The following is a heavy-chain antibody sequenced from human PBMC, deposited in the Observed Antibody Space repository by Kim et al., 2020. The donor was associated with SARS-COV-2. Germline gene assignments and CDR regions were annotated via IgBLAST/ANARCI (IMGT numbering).Heavy chain of an antibody. CDR3: ARDRGPVYSPDAFDI. Sequence: DSWKVLFTISRDNAKNSLCLQMNSLRAEDTAVYYCARDRGPVYSPDAFDIWGQGTMVAVAS. D-gene: IGHD5-18*01. J-gene: IGHJ3*02. V-gene: IGHV3-21*01.